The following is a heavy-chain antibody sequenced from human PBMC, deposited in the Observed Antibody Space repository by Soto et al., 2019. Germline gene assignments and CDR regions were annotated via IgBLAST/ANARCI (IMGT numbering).Heavy chain of an antibody. CDR2: MNPNSGNT. D-gene: IGHD3-22*01. CDR3: ARGAHITMIVVANHRFDP. CDR1: GYTFTSYD. V-gene: IGHV1-8*01. Sequence: ASVKVSCKASGYTFTSYDINWVRQATGQGLEWMGWMNPNSGNTGYAQKFQGRVTMTRNTSISTAYMELSSLRSEDTAVYYCARGAHITMIVVANHRFDPWGQGTLVTVSS. J-gene: IGHJ5*02.